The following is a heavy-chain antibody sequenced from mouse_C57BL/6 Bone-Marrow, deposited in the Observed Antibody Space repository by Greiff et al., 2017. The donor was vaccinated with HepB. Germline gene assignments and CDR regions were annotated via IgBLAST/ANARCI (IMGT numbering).Heavy chain of an antibody. CDR3: ARETFYGSSYFWYFDV. CDR1: GYTFTSYD. J-gene: IGHJ1*03. Sequence: VQLQQSGPELVKPGASVKLSCKASGYTFTSYDINWVKQRPGQGLEWIGWIYPRDGSTKYNEKFKGKATLTVDTSSSTAYMELHSLTSEDSAVYFCARETFYGSSYFWYFDVWGTGTTVTVSS. D-gene: IGHD1-1*01. V-gene: IGHV1-85*01. CDR2: IYPRDGST.